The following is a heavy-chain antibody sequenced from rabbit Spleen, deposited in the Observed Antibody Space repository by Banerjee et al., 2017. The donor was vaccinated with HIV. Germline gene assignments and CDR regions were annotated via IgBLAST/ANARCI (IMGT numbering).Heavy chain of an antibody. CDR3: ARETHSNGDYNL. CDR2: IYGGSSGST. Sequence: EESGGGLVQPEGSLTLTCTASGFSFSSSYWICWVRQAPGKGLEWIACIYGGSSGSTWYANWAKGRFTISKTSSTTVTLQMTSLTAADTATYFCARETHSNGDYNLWGPGTLVTVS. D-gene: IGHD2-1*01. J-gene: IGHJ4*01. V-gene: IGHV1S45*01. CDR1: GFSFSSSYW.